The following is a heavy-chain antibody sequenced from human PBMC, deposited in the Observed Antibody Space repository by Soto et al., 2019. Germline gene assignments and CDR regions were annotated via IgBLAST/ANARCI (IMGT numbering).Heavy chain of an antibody. CDR3: AKDYFTWIQLWLPDY. CDR1: GFTFSSYA. D-gene: IGHD5-18*01. CDR2: ICYGGTLK. J-gene: IGHJ4*02. V-gene: IGHV3-23*03. Sequence: GGSLRLSCAASGFTFSSYAMKWVRQAPGKGLEWVSVICYGGTLKYYADSVKGRFTISRDNSKNTLYLQMNSLRAEDTAVYYCAKDYFTWIQLWLPDYWGQGTLVTVSS.